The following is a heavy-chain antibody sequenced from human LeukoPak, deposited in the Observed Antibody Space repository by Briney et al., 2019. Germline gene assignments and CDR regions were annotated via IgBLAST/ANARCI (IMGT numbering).Heavy chain of an antibody. CDR3: ARDRPHYGILTGYYSDD. CDR1: GFTVSSNY. V-gene: IGHV3-53*01. D-gene: IGHD3-9*01. Sequence: GGSLRLSCAASGFTVSSNYMSWVRQAPGKGLEWVSVIYGGGNTYYADSVKGRFTISRDNSKNTLYLQMNSLRAEDTAVYYCARDRPHYGILTGYYSDDWGQGTLVTASS. J-gene: IGHJ4*02. CDR2: IYGGGNT.